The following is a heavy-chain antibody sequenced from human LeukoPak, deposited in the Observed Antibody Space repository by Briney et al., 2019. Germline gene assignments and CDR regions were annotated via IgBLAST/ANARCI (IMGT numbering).Heavy chain of an antibody. CDR3: AREARYFDWFHKGPRGFDY. CDR2: IKQDGSEK. J-gene: IGHJ4*02. V-gene: IGHV3-7*03. Sequence: PGGSPRLSCAASGFTFSSYWMSWVRQAPGKGLEWVANIKQDGSEKYYVDSVKGRFTISRDNAKNSLYLQMNSLRAEDTAVYYCAREARYFDWFHKGPRGFDYWGQGTLVTVSS. D-gene: IGHD3-9*01. CDR1: GFTFSSYW.